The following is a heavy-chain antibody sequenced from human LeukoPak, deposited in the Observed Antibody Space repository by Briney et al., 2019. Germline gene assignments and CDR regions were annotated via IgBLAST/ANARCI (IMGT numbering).Heavy chain of an antibody. J-gene: IGHJ3*02. CDR2: IYYSGSGST. V-gene: IGHV4-39*01. CDR3: ARRGVGNNAFDI. CDR1: GGSISSSSYY. D-gene: IGHD1-26*01. Sequence: SETLSLTCTVSGGSISSSSYYWGWIRQPPGKGLEWIGTIYYSGSGSTYYNPSLKSRVTISVDTSKNQFSLKLTSVTAADTAVYYCARRGVGNNAFDIWGQGTMVTVSS.